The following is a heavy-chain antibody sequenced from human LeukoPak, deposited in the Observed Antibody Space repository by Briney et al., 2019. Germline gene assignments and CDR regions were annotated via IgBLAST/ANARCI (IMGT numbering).Heavy chain of an antibody. J-gene: IGHJ4*02. CDR1: GFPFSSYW. CDR3: ARDASGTYPY. V-gene: IGHV3-74*01. CDR2: INSDGSST. D-gene: IGHD1-26*01. Sequence: PGGSLRLSCAVSGFPFSSYWMHWVRQAPGKGLVWVSRINSDGSSTIYADSVKGRFTISRDNAKNTVYLQMNSLRAEDTGVYYCARDASGTYPYWGQGTLVTVSS.